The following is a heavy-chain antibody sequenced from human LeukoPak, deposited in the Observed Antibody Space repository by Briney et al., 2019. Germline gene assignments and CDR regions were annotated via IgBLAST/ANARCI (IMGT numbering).Heavy chain of an antibody. CDR1: GYSFSGYY. CDR2: INHSGGN. J-gene: IGHJ4*02. V-gene: IGHV4-34*01. Sequence: SATVYLTCAVSGYSFSGYYWSWIRQPPGKGLEWIGEINHSGGNNYNPSLKRRGITLVDTAKIQFYLKLSSVNAADTAVYYCARQYYDILTGYRSASDYWGQGTLVTVSS. D-gene: IGHD3-9*01. CDR3: ARQYYDILTGYRSASDY.